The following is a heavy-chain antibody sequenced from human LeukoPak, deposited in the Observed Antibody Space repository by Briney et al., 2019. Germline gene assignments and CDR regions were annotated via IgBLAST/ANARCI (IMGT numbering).Heavy chain of an antibody. CDR2: IYYSGST. CDR1: GGSVSSGSYY. CDR3: AREGRAFDY. V-gene: IGHV4-61*01. Sequence: SETLSLTCTVSGGSVSSGSYYWSWIRQPPGKGLEWIGYIYYSGSTNYNPSLKSRVTISVDTSKNQFSLKLSSVTAADTAVYYCAREGRAFDYWGQGTLVTVSS. J-gene: IGHJ4*02.